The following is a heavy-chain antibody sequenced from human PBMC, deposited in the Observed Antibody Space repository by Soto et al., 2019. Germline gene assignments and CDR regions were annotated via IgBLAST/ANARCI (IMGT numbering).Heavy chain of an antibody. D-gene: IGHD6-13*01. CDR1: GYTFTGYY. CDR2: INPNSGGT. Sequence: ASVKVSCKASGYTFTGYYMHWVRQAPGQGLEWMGWINPNSGGTNYAKKFQGWVTMTRDTSISTAYMELSRLRSDDTAVYYCARVGIAAAGTGGMDVWGQGTTVTVSS. CDR3: ARVGIAAAGTGGMDV. V-gene: IGHV1-2*04. J-gene: IGHJ6*02.